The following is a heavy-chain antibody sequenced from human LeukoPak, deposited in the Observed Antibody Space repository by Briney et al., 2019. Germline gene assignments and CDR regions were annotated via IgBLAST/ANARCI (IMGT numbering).Heavy chain of an antibody. Sequence: HPGGSLRLSCAASGFTLSDQYMDWVRQAPGKGLEWVGRTRNKANSYTTEYAASVRGRFSISRDDSKNSLYLQVNSLKTEDTAVYYCVRRTYAAFDIWGQGTMVTVFS. J-gene: IGHJ3*02. V-gene: IGHV3-72*01. D-gene: IGHD2-8*01. CDR3: VRRTYAAFDI. CDR1: GFTLSDQY. CDR2: TRNKANSYTT.